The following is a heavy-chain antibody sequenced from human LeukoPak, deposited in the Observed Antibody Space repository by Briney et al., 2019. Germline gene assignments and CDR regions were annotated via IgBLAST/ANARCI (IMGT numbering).Heavy chain of an antibody. Sequence: SETLSLTCTVSGGSISSYYWSWIRQPPGKGLEWIGYIYYSGSTNYNPSLKSRVTISVDTSKNQFSLKLSSVTAADTAVYYCARALYGGNADDAFDIWGQGTMVTVSS. V-gene: IGHV4-59*01. CDR3: ARALYGGNADDAFDI. D-gene: IGHD4-23*01. J-gene: IGHJ3*02. CDR2: IYYSGST. CDR1: GGSISSYY.